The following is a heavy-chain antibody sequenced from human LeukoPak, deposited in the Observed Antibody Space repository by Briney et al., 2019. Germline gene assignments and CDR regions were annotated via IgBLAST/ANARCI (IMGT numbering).Heavy chain of an antibody. J-gene: IGHJ4*02. CDR1: GFTFSSYA. CDR2: ISGSGGST. D-gene: IGHD4-17*01. CDR3: AKDDYGDFLFDY. Sequence: GGSLRLSCAASGFTFSSYAMSWVRQAPGKGLEWVSAISGSGGSTYYADSVKGRFTISRDNSKNTLYLQMNSLKAEDTAGYYCAKDDYGDFLFDYWGQGTLVTVSS. V-gene: IGHV3-23*01.